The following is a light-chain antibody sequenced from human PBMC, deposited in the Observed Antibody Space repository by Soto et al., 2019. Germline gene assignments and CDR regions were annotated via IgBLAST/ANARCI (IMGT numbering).Light chain of an antibody. CDR3: SSYAGGNNYV. CDR2: EVS. CDR1: SSDVGGYDF. J-gene: IGLJ1*01. Sequence: QSALTQPPSASGSPGQSVTISCTGTSSDVGGYDFVSWYQQHPGKAPKLMIHEVSKRPSGVPDRFSGSKSGNTASLTVSGLQAEDEADYYCSSYAGGNNYVFGTGTKVTVL. V-gene: IGLV2-8*01.